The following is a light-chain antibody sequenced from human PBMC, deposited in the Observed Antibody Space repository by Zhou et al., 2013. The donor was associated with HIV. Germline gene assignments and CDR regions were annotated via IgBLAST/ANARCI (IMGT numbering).Light chain of an antibody. CDR3: QRRRNWPVT. Sequence: EIVLTQSPATLSLSPGERATLSCRASQSVSSYLAWYQQKPGQAPSLLISDASNRATGIPARFSGSGSGTDFTLTISSLQPEDFAVYYCQRRRNWPVTFGQGTKLEI. CDR2: DAS. CDR1: QSVSSY. V-gene: IGKV3-11*01. J-gene: IGKJ2*01.